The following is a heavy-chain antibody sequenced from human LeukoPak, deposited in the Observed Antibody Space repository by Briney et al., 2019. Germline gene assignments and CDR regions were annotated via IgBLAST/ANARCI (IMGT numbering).Heavy chain of an antibody. CDR1: GFTFSTYD. D-gene: IGHD3-9*01. J-gene: IGHJ4*02. CDR2: IGTAGDT. CDR3: ARGLRYFDPPDY. V-gene: IGHV3-13*01. Sequence: PGGSLRLSCVASGFTFSTYDMHWVRQVTGKGLEWVSVIGTAGDTYYAGSVNGRFIISREDAKNSLYLQLTSLRAGDTAVYYCARGLRYFDPPDYWGQGTLVTVSS.